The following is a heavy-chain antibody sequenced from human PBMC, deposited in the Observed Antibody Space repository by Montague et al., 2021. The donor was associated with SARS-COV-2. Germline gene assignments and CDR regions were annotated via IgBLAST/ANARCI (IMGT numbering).Heavy chain of an antibody. CDR1: GGSISSYY. J-gene: IGHJ4*02. V-gene: IGHV4-59*08. Sequence: SETLSLTCTVSGGSISSYYWSWIRQPPGKGLEWIGYIYYSGGTNYNPSPKSRVPISVDTSKTQFSLKLSSVTAADTAVYYCARRALGYCSGGSCYSGFDYWGQGTLVTVSS. CDR2: IYYSGGT. CDR3: ARRALGYCSGGSCYSGFDY. D-gene: IGHD2-15*01.